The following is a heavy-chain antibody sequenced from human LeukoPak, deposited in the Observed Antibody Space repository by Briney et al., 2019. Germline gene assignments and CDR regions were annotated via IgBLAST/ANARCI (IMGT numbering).Heavy chain of an antibody. CDR3: ARPHGAYYYGSGSYYMDYFDY. CDR1: GGSISSSSYY. CDR2: IYYSGST. V-gene: IGHV4-39*01. J-gene: IGHJ4*02. D-gene: IGHD3-10*01. Sequence: SSETLSLTCTVSGGSISSSSYYWGWIRQPPGKGLEWIGSIYYSGSTYYNPSLKSRVTISVDTSKNQFSLKLSSETAADTAVYYCARPHGAYYYGSGSYYMDYFDYWGQGTLVTVSS.